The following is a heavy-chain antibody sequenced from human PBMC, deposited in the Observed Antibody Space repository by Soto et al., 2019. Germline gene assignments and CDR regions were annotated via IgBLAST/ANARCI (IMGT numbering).Heavy chain of an antibody. CDR3: ISIWGAGFDY. CDR2: INPSIGTT. J-gene: IGHJ4*02. Sequence: GASVKVSCKASGYTFTSQNMHWVRQAPGQGLEWMGVINPSIGTTTYAQKFQGRVTMTSDTSTSSVYMEVSSLRSEDTAVYYCISIWGAGFDYWGRGTLVPVS. V-gene: IGHV1-46*03. D-gene: IGHD3-16*01. CDR1: GYTFTSQN.